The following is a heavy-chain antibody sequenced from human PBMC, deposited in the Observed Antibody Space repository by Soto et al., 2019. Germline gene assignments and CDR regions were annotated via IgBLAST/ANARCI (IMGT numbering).Heavy chain of an antibody. CDR3: ARSMVRGVIDY. Sequence: PSETLSLTCTVSGGSISSGDYYWSWIRQPPGKGLEWIGYIYYSGSTYYNPSLKSRVTISVDTSKNQFSLKLSSVTAADTAVYYCARSMVRGVIDYWGQGTLVTVPS. D-gene: IGHD3-10*01. J-gene: IGHJ4*02. CDR2: IYYSGST. CDR1: GGSISSGDYY. V-gene: IGHV4-30-4*01.